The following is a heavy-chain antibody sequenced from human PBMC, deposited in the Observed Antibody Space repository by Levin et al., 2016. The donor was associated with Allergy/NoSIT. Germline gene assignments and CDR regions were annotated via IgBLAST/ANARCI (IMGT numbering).Heavy chain of an antibody. Sequence: WIRQPPGKGLEWIGYIYYSGSTNYNPSLKSRVTISVDTSKNQFSLKLSSVTAADTAVYYCASGGSLWFHSDYFDYWGQGTLVTVSS. V-gene: IGHV4-59*01. J-gene: IGHJ4*02. CDR3: ASGGSLWFHSDYFDY. D-gene: IGHD3-10*01. CDR2: IYYSGST.